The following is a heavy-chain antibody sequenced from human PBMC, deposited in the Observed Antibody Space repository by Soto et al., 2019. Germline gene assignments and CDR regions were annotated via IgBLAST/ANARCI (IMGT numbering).Heavy chain of an antibody. D-gene: IGHD2-2*01. V-gene: IGHV1-8*01. J-gene: IGHJ6*02. CDR1: GYTFSTYD. Sequence: QVQLVHSGAEVKKPGASVKVSCKASGYTFSTYDINWVRQATGQGLEWMGWMNPHSGRTGYAQKFQGRVTMTRNTSTSTAYMELSSLRSEDTAVYYCARRIVPAAAGIGMDVWGQGTTVTVSS. CDR2: MNPHSGRT. CDR3: ARRIVPAAAGIGMDV.